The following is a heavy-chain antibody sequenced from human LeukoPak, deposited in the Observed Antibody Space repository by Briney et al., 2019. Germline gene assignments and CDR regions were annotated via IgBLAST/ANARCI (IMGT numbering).Heavy chain of an antibody. V-gene: IGHV3-48*03. CDR1: GFTFSSYE. CDR3: VRAHHPGGWFDP. D-gene: IGHD3-10*01. J-gene: IGHJ5*02. CDR2: ISSSGSTI. Sequence: GGSLRLSCAASGFTFSSYEMNWVRQAPGKGLEWVSYISSSGSTIYYADSVKGRFTISRDNAKNSLYLQMNSLTAEDTAVHYCVRAHHPGGWFDPWGQGTLVTVSS.